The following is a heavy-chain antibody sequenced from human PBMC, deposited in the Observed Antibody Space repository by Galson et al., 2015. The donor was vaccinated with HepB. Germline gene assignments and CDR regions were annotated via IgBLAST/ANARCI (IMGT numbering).Heavy chain of an antibody. J-gene: IGHJ4*02. D-gene: IGHD5-12*01. Sequence: SLRLSCAASGFTVSSNYMSWVRQAPGEGLECVSIFYSDGSTYYADSVKGRFTISRDNSKNTLYLQMNSLRAEDTAVYYCARVVRSGYDPYYFDYWGQGTLVTVSS. CDR2: FYSDGST. CDR1: GFTVSSNY. V-gene: IGHV3-53*01. CDR3: ARVVRSGYDPYYFDY.